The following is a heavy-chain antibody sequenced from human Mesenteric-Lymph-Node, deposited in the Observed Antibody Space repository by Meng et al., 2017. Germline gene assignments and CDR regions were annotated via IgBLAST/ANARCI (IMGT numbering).Heavy chain of an antibody. V-gene: IGHV3-9*01. Sequence: SLKISCAASGFTFDDYALHWVRHTPGKGLEWVSSISWNSGIIGYADSVKGRFTISRDNAKNSLYLQMASLRAEDTALYYCAKAQGYNYGAVYFDYWGQGTLVTVSS. CDR1: GFTFDDYA. J-gene: IGHJ4*02. CDR3: AKAQGYNYGAVYFDY. CDR2: ISWNSGII. D-gene: IGHD5-18*01.